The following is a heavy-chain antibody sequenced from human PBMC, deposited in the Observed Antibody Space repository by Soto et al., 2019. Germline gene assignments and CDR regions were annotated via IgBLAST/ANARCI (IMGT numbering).Heavy chain of an antibody. CDR1: GGSISSGDYY. D-gene: IGHD2-15*01. CDR3: ARPRYCSGGSCLFAFDI. J-gene: IGHJ3*02. CDR2: IYYSGST. Sequence: SETLSLTCTVSGGSISSGDYYWSWIRQPPGKGLEWIGYIYYSGSTYYNPSLKSRVTISVDTSKNQFSLKLSSVTAADTAVYYCARPRYCSGGSCLFAFDIWGQGTMVTVSS. V-gene: IGHV4-30-4*01.